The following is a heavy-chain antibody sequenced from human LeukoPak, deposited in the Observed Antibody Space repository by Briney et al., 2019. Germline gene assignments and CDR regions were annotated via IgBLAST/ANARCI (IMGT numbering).Heavy chain of an antibody. CDR1: GFTFSSYS. Sequence: GGSLRLSCAASGFTFSSYSMNWVRQAPGEGLEWVSYISSLSGTIYYADSVKGRFTISRDNAKNSLYLPMDSLRAEDTAVYYCGYSSSWLGWFDPWGQGTLVTVSS. CDR3: GYSSSWLGWFDP. V-gene: IGHV3-48*01. D-gene: IGHD6-13*01. CDR2: ISSLSGTI. J-gene: IGHJ5*02.